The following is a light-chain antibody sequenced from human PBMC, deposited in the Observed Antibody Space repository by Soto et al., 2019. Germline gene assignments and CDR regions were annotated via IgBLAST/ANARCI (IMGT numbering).Light chain of an antibody. Sequence: QYVLTQPPSVSAAPGQTVTISCSGSSSNIGNNYVSWYQQVPGTAPKLLIYEDDKRPSGTPDRFSGSKSGTSTTLAITGLQTGDEADYYCVTWDTSLSAGVFGGGTKLTVL. CDR3: VTWDTSLSAGV. J-gene: IGLJ3*02. V-gene: IGLV1-51*02. CDR1: SSNIGNNY. CDR2: EDD.